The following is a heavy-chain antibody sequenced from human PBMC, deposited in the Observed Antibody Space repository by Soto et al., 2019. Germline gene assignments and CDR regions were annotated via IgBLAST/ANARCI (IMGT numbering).Heavy chain of an antibody. CDR2: INQDGSEK. CDR3: ARFLRMDTTMVTSSWFDP. Sequence: PGGSLRLSCAASGFTFSNYWMSWVRQAPGKGLEWVANINQDGSEKYYVDSVKGRFTISRDNAKNSLYLQMNSLRAEDTAVYYCARFLRMDTTMVTSSWFDPWGQGTLVTVSS. J-gene: IGHJ5*02. CDR1: GFTFSNYW. V-gene: IGHV3-7*01. D-gene: IGHD5-18*01.